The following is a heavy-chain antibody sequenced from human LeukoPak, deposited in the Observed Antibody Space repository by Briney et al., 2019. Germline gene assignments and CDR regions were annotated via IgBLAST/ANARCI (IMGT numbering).Heavy chain of an antibody. CDR2: IYYSGST. V-gene: IGHV4-59*08. CDR3: ARHRRCSGGSCYFDY. J-gene: IGHJ4*02. D-gene: IGHD2-15*01. Sequence: SETLSLTCTVSGGSISSYYWSWIRQPPGKGLEWIGYIYYSGSTNYNPSLKSRVTISVDTSKNQFSPKLSSVTAADTAVYYCARHRRCSGGSCYFDYWGQGTLVTVSS. CDR1: GGSISSYY.